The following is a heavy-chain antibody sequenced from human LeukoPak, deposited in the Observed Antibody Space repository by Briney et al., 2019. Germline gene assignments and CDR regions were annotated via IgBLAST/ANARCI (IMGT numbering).Heavy chain of an antibody. CDR1: GFTLSDYW. D-gene: IGHD5-12*01. CDR3: AKGRWVATIFSLPRVRGYYFDY. CDR2: ISSDGSWT. V-gene: IGHV3-74*01. Sequence: PGGSLRLSCGASGFTLSDYWMHWVRQAPGKGLVWVSRISSDGSWTSYADSVKGRFTISRDNAKNTLYLQMNSLRAEDTAVYYCAKGRWVATIFSLPRVRGYYFDYWGQGTLVTVSS. J-gene: IGHJ4*02.